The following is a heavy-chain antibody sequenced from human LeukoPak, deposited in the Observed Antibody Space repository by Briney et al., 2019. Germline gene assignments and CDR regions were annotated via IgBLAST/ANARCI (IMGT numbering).Heavy chain of an antibody. V-gene: IGHV3-30*02. Sequence: GGSLRLSCAASGFTFSSYGMHWVRQAPGKGLEWVSFIRYDGSNKYYADSVKGRFTISRDNSKNTVYLQMNSLRAEDTAVYYCAKARGWYPAFDFWGQGTMVTVSS. CDR3: AKARGWYPAFDF. D-gene: IGHD6-19*01. J-gene: IGHJ5*01. CDR1: GFTFSSYG. CDR2: IRYDGSNK.